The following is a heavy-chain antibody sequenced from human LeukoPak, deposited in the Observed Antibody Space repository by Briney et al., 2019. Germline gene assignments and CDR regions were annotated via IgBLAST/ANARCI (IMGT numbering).Heavy chain of an antibody. J-gene: IGHJ4*02. Sequence: SETLSLTCTVSGGSISSSSYYWSWIRQPAGKGLEWIGRIYTSGGTNHNPSLKSRVTISVDTSKNQFSLKLSSVTAADTAVYYCARGPKDYDILTGSLADWGQGTLVTVSS. CDR2: IYTSGGT. D-gene: IGHD3-9*01. CDR3: ARGPKDYDILTGSLAD. V-gene: IGHV4-61*02. CDR1: GGSISSSSYY.